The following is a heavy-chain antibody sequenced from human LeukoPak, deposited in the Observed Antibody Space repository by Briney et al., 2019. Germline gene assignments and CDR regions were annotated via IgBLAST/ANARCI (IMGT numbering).Heavy chain of an antibody. CDR1: GYTFTSYG. CDR3: ARAPLLRGSGYYYYYYYMDV. J-gene: IGHJ6*03. CDR2: ISAYNGNT. D-gene: IGHD6-25*01. V-gene: IGHV1-18*01. Sequence: ASVKVSCKASGYTFTSYGISWVRRAPGQGLEWMGWISAYNGNTNYAQKLQGRVTMTTDTSTSTAYMELRSLRSDDTAVYYCARAPLLRGSGYYYYYYYMDVWGKGTTVTVSS.